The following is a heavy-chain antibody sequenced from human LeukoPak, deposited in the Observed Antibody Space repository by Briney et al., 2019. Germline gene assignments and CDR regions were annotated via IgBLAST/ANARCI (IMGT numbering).Heavy chain of an antibody. J-gene: IGHJ4*02. CDR3: ARGYYGSGSLFDY. CDR2: IRYDGSNK. CDR1: GFTFSSYG. V-gene: IGHV3-30*02. Sequence: GGSLRLSCAASGFTFSSYGMHWVRQAPGKGLEWVAFIRYDGSNKYYADSVKGRFTISRDNSKNTLYLQMNSLRAEDTAVYYCARGYYGSGSLFDYWGQGTLVTVSS. D-gene: IGHD3-10*01.